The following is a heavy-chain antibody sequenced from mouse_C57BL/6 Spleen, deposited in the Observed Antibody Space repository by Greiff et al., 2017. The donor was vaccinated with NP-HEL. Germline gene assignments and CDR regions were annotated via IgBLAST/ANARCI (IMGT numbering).Heavy chain of an antibody. D-gene: IGHD1-1*01. CDR3: ARPFYYGSSYGY. V-gene: IGHV1-61*01. CDR2: IYPSDSET. CDR1: GYTFTSYW. Sequence: QVQLKQPGAELVRPGSSVKLSCKASGYTFTSYWMDWVKQRPGQGLEWIGNIYPSDSETHYNQKFKDKATFTVDKSSSTAYMQLSSLTSEDSAVYYCARPFYYGSSYGYWGQGTTLTVSS. J-gene: IGHJ2*01.